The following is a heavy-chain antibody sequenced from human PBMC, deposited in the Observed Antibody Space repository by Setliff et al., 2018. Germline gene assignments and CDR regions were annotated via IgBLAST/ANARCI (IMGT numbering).Heavy chain of an antibody. V-gene: IGHV3-48*04. J-gene: IGHJ6*02. CDR1: GFTFSSYS. CDR2: ISSSGSTI. Sequence: PGGSLRLSCAASGFTFSSYSMNWVRQAPGKGLEWVSYISSSGSTIYYADSVKGRFTISRDNAKNSLYLQMNSLRAEDTAVYYCARGSGYLTSFYYYYYGMDVWGQGTTVTVSS. CDR3: ARGSGYLTSFYYYYYGMDV. D-gene: IGHD5-12*01.